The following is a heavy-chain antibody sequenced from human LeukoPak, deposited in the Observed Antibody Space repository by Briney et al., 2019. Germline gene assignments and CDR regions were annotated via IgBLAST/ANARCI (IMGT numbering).Heavy chain of an antibody. J-gene: IGHJ4*02. CDR3: ARDLETSGGWFNGLVGF. CDR2: ISGYNGNT. Sequence: ASVKVSCKASGYTFTTYGITWVRQAPGQGLEWMGWISGYNGNTYYAQKLQGRVTMTTDTSTSTAYMELRSLRSDDTGVYYCARDLETSGGWFNGLVGFWGQGTLVTVSS. V-gene: IGHV1-18*01. D-gene: IGHD6-19*01. CDR1: GYTFTTYG.